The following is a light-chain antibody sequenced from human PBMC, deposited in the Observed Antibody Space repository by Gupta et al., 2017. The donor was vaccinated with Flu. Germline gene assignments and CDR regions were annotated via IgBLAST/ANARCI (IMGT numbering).Light chain of an antibody. J-gene: IGKJ2*01. V-gene: IGKV4-1*01. CDR2: WAS. CDR1: ESLCYRTDSKNY. CDR3: QQYDEDPLRNA. Sequence: DIVMTQSPDSLAVSLGERATINCKASESLCYRTDSKNYLAWYQQKPGQPPTLLIYWASTRESGVPDRFSGSGSGTDFTLTISSLQAEDVAVYYCQQYDEDPLRNAFGQGTKLEIK.